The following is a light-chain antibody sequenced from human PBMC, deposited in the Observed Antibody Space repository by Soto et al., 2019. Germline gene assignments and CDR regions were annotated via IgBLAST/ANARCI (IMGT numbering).Light chain of an antibody. CDR2: DAS. CDR3: QQRANSPSAPFT. Sequence: EVVLTQSPATLSLSPGERATLSCRASQSLSSYLDWYQQRPGQAPRLLIYDASNRATGIPARFSGSGSGTDFTLTISSLEPGDFAVYYCQQRANSPSAPFTFGPGTKVDIK. V-gene: IGKV3-11*01. J-gene: IGKJ3*01. CDR1: QSLSSY.